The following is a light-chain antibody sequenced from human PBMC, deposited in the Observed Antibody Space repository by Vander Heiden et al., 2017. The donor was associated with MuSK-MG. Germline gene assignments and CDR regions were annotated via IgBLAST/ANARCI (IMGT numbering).Light chain of an antibody. Sequence: SYELTQPPSVSVSLGQTASITCSGDKLGDKYACWYQQKPGQPPVLVIYQDSKRPSGIPERFSGSNSGNTATLTISGTQAMDEADYYCQAWDSSTVVFGGGTKLTVL. CDR2: QDS. CDR3: QAWDSSTVV. CDR1: KLGDKY. V-gene: IGLV3-1*01. J-gene: IGLJ2*01.